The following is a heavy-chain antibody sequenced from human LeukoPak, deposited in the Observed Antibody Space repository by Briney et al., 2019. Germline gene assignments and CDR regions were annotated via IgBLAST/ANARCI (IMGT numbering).Heavy chain of an antibody. Sequence: PGGSLRLSCAASGFTFSSYSMNWVRQAPGQGLEWVSSISSNSAYIYYADSVKGRFTISRDNAKNSLYLQMNSLRAEDTAVYYCAAKTPIYCSSSSCQGYWGQGTLVTVSS. CDR3: AAKTPIYCSSSSCQGY. CDR1: GFTFSSYS. V-gene: IGHV3-21*01. CDR2: ISSNSAYI. D-gene: IGHD2-2*01. J-gene: IGHJ4*02.